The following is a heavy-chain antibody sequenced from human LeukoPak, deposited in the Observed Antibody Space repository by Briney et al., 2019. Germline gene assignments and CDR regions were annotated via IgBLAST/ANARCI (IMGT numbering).Heavy chain of an antibody. Sequence: SETLSLTCAVYGGSFSSYYWSWIRQPPGKGLEWIGYIYYSGSTNYNPSLKSRVTISVDTSKNQFSLKLSSVTAADTAVYYCARVGTYGSGSYLSWLDYWGQGTLVTVSS. D-gene: IGHD3-10*01. V-gene: IGHV4-59*01. CDR3: ARVGTYGSGSYLSWLDY. CDR2: IYYSGST. CDR1: GGSFSSYY. J-gene: IGHJ4*02.